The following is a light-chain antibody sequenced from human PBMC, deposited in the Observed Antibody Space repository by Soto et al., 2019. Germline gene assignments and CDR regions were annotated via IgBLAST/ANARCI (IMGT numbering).Light chain of an antibody. V-gene: IGLV1-40*01. Sequence: QAVVTQPPSVSGAPGQRVTIPCTGSSSSIGAGYDVHWYQQLPGKAPKLLIYGNSNRPSGVPDRFSGSKSGTSASLAITGLQAEDEADYYCQSYESSLSGYVFGTGTKVTVL. CDR3: QSYESSLSGYV. CDR1: SSSIGAGYD. CDR2: GNS. J-gene: IGLJ1*01.